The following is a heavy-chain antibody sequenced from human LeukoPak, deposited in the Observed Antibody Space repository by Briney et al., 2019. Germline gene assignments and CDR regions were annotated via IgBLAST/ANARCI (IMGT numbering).Heavy chain of an antibody. CDR3: ARSHTGYSSGWYY. CDR1: GYSFTSYW. J-gene: IGHJ4*02. Sequence: GESLKISCKGSGYSFTSYWIGWVRQMPGKGLEWMGIIYPVDSDTRSSPSFQGQVTISADRSISTAYLQWSSLKASDTAMYYCARSHTGYSSGWYYWGQGTLVTVSS. V-gene: IGHV5-51*01. D-gene: IGHD6-19*01. CDR2: IYPVDSDT.